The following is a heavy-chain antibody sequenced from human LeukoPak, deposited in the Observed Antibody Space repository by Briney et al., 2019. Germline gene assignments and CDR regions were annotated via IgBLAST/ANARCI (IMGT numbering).Heavy chain of an antibody. CDR2: ISYDGSNK. CDR1: GFTFSSYA. J-gene: IGHJ4*02. Sequence: PGRSLRLSCAASGFTFSSYAMHWVRQAPGKGLEWVAVISYDGSNKYYADSVKGRFTISRDNSKNTLYLQMNSLRAEDTAMYYCARGSIRAFDYWGQGTLVTVSS. CDR3: ARGSIRAFDY. V-gene: IGHV3-30*04.